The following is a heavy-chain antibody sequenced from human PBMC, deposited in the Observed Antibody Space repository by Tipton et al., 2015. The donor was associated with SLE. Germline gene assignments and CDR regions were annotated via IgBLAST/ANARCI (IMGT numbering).Heavy chain of an antibody. D-gene: IGHD3-22*01. CDR1: GGSISSHY. CDR2: IYYSGST. Sequence: TLSLTCTVSGGSISSHYWSWIRQPPGKGLEWIGYIYYSGSTNYNPPLKSRVTISVDTSKNQFSLKLSSVTAADTAVYYCAREGTGYYDSSGFDIWGQGTMVTVSS. CDR3: AREGTGYYDSSGFDI. J-gene: IGHJ3*02. V-gene: IGHV4-59*11.